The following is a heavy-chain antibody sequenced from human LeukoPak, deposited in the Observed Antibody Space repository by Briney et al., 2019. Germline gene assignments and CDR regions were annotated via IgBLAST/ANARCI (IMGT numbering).Heavy chain of an antibody. J-gene: IGHJ4*02. V-gene: IGHV4-61*02. CDR1: GGSISSGSYY. D-gene: IGHD6-19*01. Sequence: ASQTLSLTCTVSGGSISSGSYYWSWIRQPAGKGLEWIGRIYSSGSTNYTPSLKSRLTMSVDTSKNQFSLKLSSVTAADTAIYFCARDQGSGGLLSQGFDYWGQGTLVTVSS. CDR2: IYSSGST. CDR3: ARDQGSGGLLSQGFDY.